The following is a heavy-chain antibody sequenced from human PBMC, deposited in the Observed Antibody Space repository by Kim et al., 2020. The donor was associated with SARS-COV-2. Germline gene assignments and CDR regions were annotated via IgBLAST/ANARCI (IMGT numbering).Heavy chain of an antibody. D-gene: IGHD4-17*01. J-gene: IGHJ6*02. CDR2: IRSKAYGGTT. Sequence: GGSLRLSCTASGFTFGDYAMSWVRQAPGKGLEWVGFIRSKAYGGTTEYAASVKGRFTISRDDSKSIAYLQMNSLKTEDTAVYYCTREGPYGDYGYYYYGMDVWGQGTTVTVSS. V-gene: IGHV3-49*04. CDR3: TREGPYGDYGYYYYGMDV. CDR1: GFTFGDYA.